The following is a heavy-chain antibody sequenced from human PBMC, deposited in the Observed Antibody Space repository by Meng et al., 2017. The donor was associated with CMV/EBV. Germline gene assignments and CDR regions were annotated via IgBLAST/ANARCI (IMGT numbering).Heavy chain of an antibody. D-gene: IGHD5-18*01. J-gene: IGHJ4*02. V-gene: IGHV1-69*02. Sequence: QVQLXPSGAEVTKPGSSVKVSCKASGGTFSSYTISWVRQAPGQGLEWMGRIXPILGIANYAQKFQGRVXITAXKXTSTAYMELSSLXXXDTAVXYCXXXGXYSYGYEGTLDYWGQGTLVTVSS. CDR2: IXPILGIA. CDR1: GGTFSSYT. CDR3: XXXGXYSYGYEGTLDY.